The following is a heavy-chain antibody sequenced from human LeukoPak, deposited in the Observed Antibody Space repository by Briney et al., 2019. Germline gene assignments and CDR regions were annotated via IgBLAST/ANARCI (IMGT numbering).Heavy chain of an antibody. CDR1: GFTFSVYY. CDR3: ARDRYSSGVYGMDV. Sequence: GGSLRLSCAASGFTFSVYYMSWIRQAPGKGLEWVSYISSSSSYTNYADSVKGRFTISRDNAKNSLYLQMNSLRAEDTAVYYCARDRYSSGVYGMDVWGQGTTVTVSS. D-gene: IGHD6-19*01. CDR2: ISSSSSYT. V-gene: IGHV3-11*06. J-gene: IGHJ6*02.